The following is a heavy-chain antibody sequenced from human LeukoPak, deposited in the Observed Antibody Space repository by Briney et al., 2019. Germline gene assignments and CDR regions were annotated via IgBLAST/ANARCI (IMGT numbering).Heavy chain of an antibody. D-gene: IGHD6-19*01. Sequence: GGSLRLSCAASGFTFSSYSMNWVRQAPGKGLEWVSSISSSSSYIYYADSVKGRFTISRDNAKNSLYLQMNSLRAEDTAVYYCARGSTYSSGWYTGFDYWGQGTLVTVSS. CDR3: ARGSTYSSGWYTGFDY. CDR1: GFTFSSYS. CDR2: ISSSSSYI. V-gene: IGHV3-21*01. J-gene: IGHJ4*02.